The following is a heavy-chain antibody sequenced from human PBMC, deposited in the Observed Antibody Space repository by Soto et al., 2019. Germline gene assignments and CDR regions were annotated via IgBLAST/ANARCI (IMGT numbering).Heavy chain of an antibody. J-gene: IGHJ4*02. D-gene: IGHD1-26*01. CDR2: VIPMFGTA. CDR1: GGTFSSYA. CDR3: ARSSPVGATSH. Sequence: QVQLVQAGAEVMKPGSSVKVSCKASGGTFSSYAISWVRQAPGQGLEWIGGVIPMFGTANYSQKFQGRVTITADESTSTAYMELSSLRSEDTAVYCCARSSPVGATSHWGQGTLVTVSS. V-gene: IGHV1-69*01.